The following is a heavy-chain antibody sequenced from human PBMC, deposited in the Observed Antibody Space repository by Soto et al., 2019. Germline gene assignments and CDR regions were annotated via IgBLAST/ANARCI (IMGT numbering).Heavy chain of an antibody. Sequence: QVQLVESGGGVVQPGRSLRLSCAASGFTFSSYGMHWVRQAPGKGLEWVAVIWYDGSNKYYADSVKGRFTISRDNSKNTLYLQMNSLSAEDTAVYYCARDQGRFLSGSYYGMDVWGQGTTVTVSS. D-gene: IGHD3-3*01. CDR1: GFTFSSYG. J-gene: IGHJ6*02. V-gene: IGHV3-33*01. CDR3: ARDQGRFLSGSYYGMDV. CDR2: IWYDGSNK.